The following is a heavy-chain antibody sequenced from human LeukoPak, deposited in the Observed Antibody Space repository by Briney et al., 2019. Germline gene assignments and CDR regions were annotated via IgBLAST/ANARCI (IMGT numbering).Heavy chain of an antibody. D-gene: IGHD4-17*01. V-gene: IGHV3-48*04. CDR2: ISSSGSTI. J-gene: IGHJ4*02. CDR3: AKDRHGHYALDY. CDR1: GFNFNTYS. Sequence: GGSLRLSCEASGFNFNTYSMAWVRQAPGKGLEWVSYISSSGSTIYYADSVKGRFTISRDNAENSLYLQMNSLRAEDTAVYYCAKDRHGHYALDYCGQGTLVTVSS.